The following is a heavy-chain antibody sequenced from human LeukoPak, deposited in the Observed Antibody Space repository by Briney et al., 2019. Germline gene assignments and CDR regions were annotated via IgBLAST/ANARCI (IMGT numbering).Heavy chain of an antibody. Sequence: PGGSLRLSCAASGFTFSSYGMHWVRQAPGKGLEWVAVIWYDGSNKYYADSVKGRYTISRDNSKNTLYLQMNSLRAEDTAVYYCARAIGTMVRGTIWFDPWGQGTLVTVSS. CDR1: GFTFSSYG. D-gene: IGHD3-10*01. J-gene: IGHJ5*02. CDR3: ARAIGTMVRGTIWFDP. CDR2: IWYDGSNK. V-gene: IGHV3-33*01.